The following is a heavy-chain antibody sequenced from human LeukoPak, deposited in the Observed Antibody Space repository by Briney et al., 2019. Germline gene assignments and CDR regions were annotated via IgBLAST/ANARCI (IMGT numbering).Heavy chain of an antibody. CDR1: GYTFTNYH. J-gene: IGHJ4*02. CDR2: ISASSGNR. V-gene: IGHV1-18*04. CDR3: ARSSQEEAIVRPSDY. D-gene: IGHD2-15*01. Sequence: ASVTVSCRASGYTFTNYHINWVRQAPGQGLEWMGWISASSGNRNYAQKLQGRVTMTTDTSTTTAYMELRNLRSDDTAVHYCARSSQEEAIVRPSDYWGQGTLVTVSS.